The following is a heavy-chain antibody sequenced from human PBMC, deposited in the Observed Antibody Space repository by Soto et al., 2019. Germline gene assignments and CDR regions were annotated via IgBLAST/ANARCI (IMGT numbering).Heavy chain of an antibody. Sequence: QITLKKSGPTLVRPAQTLTLTCDFSGFSLSTYHMGVAWIRQPPGKALEWLALIYWDDDKRYSPSLKDRLAISKGTSSNQVVLTITNVDPGDTATYFCAHAVDYDLLTFDHWGPGTLVTVSS. V-gene: IGHV2-5*02. CDR3: AHAVDYDLLTFDH. CDR1: GFSLSTYHMG. J-gene: IGHJ4*02. D-gene: IGHD4-17*01. CDR2: IYWDDDK.